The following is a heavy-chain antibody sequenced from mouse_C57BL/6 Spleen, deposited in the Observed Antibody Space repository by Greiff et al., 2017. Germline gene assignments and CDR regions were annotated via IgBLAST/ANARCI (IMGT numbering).Heavy chain of an antibody. J-gene: IGHJ2*01. V-gene: IGHV1-19*01. D-gene: IGHD1-1*01. CDR1: GYTFTDYY. CDR3: ARSGTTVEGYYFDY. Sequence: EVQLQQSGPVLVKPGASVKMSCKASGYTFTDYYMNWVKQSHGKSLEWIGVINPYNGGTSYNQKFKGKATLTVDKSSSTAYMELNSLTSEDSAVYYCARSGTTVEGYYFDYWGQGTTLTVSS. CDR2: INPYNGGT.